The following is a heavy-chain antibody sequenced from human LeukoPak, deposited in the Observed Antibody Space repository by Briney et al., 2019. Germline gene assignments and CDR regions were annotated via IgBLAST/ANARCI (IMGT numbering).Heavy chain of an antibody. CDR2: INHSGST. J-gene: IGHJ5*02. Sequence: PSETLSLTCAVYGGSFSGYYWSWIRQPPGKGLEWIGEINHSGSTNYNPPLKSRVTISVDRSENQFSLRLSSVTAADTAIYYCARYGWGSYRFDPWGQGTLVTVSS. D-gene: IGHD3-10*01. CDR1: GGSFSGYY. V-gene: IGHV4-34*01. CDR3: ARYGWGSYRFDP.